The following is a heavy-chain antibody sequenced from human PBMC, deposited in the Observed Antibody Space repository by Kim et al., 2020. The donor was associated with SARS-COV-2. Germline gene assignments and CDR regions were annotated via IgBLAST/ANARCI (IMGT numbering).Heavy chain of an antibody. Sequence: QKFQGRVTMTRDTSISTAYMELSRLRSDDTAVYYCARVSSVWLSGWYFDLWGRGTLVTVSS. CDR3: ARVSSVWLSGWYFDL. J-gene: IGHJ2*01. D-gene: IGHD6-19*01. V-gene: IGHV1-2*02.